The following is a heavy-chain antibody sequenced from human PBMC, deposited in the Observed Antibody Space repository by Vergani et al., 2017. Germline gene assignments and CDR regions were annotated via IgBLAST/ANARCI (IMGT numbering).Heavy chain of an antibody. CDR2: IHTNGVI. CDR3: ARGNPYVDFDI. CDR1: GGSTTSGGFY. Sequence: QVQLQESGPGLVKPSQTLSLTCSVSGGSTTSGGFYWSWIRQPAGKGLEWIGRIHTNGVIHYNPSLNSRATISVDTSRNQISLKLTSVTATDTAIYFCARGNPYVDFDIWGQGTMITVSS. J-gene: IGHJ3*02. V-gene: IGHV4-61*02. D-gene: IGHD3-16*01.